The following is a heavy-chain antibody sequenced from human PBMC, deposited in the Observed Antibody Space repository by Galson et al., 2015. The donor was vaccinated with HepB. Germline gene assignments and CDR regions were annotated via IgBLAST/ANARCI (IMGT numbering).Heavy chain of an antibody. CDR1: GYTFTSYA. CDR3: ARVAWGSYYGGFLDY. CDR2: INAGNGNT. J-gene: IGHJ4*02. D-gene: IGHD1-26*01. V-gene: IGHV1-3*01. Sequence: SVKVSCKASGYTFTSYAMHWVRQAPGQRLGWMGWINAGNGNTKYSQKFQGRVTITRDTSASTAYMELSSLRSEDTAVYYCARVAWGSYYGGFLDYWGQGTLVTVSS.